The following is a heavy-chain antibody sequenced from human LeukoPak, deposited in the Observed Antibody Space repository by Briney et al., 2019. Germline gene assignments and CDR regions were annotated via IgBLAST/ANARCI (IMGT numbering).Heavy chain of an antibody. CDR3: ARDKDCSSTSCYNAFDM. D-gene: IGHD2-2*02. CDR1: GFSFISYG. Sequence: GGSLRLSCAASGFSFISYGMHWVRQAPGKGLEWVAVIAYDGSNQFYADSVKGRFTISRDNSKNTLYLQMNSLRAEDTAIYYSARDKDCSSTSCYNAFDMWGQGTMVTVSS. J-gene: IGHJ3*02. V-gene: IGHV3-30*03. CDR2: IAYDGSNQ.